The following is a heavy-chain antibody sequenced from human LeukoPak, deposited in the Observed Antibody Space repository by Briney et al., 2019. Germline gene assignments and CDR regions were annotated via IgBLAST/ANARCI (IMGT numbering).Heavy chain of an antibody. Sequence: ASVKVSCKASGYTFTSYYMHWVRQAPGQGLEWMGVINPSGGRTNYAQKFQGRVTMTRDMSTSTVYMELSSLRSEDTAVYYCARVAAEVVGVPGAIGFGWLRRDYYYMDVWGKGTTVTVSS. CDR1: GYTFTSYY. V-gene: IGHV1-46*01. CDR2: INPSGGRT. CDR3: ARVAAEVVGVPGAIGFGWLRRDYYYMDV. D-gene: IGHD2-2*02. J-gene: IGHJ6*03.